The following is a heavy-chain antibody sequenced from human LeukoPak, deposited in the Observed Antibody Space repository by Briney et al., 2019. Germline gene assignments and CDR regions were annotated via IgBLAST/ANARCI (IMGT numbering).Heavy chain of an antibody. CDR3: AKGNLVVPEGGWFDP. V-gene: IGHV3-53*01. CDR2: IYSGGGI. J-gene: IGHJ5*02. Sequence: GGSLRLSCAASGFSVYNNYMTWVRQAPGKGLEWVSRIYSGGGIHYADSVKGRFTISRDNSENTLYLQMNSLRAEDTAVYYCAKGNLVVPEGGWFDPWGQGTLVTVSS. CDR1: GFSVYNNY. D-gene: IGHD3-22*01.